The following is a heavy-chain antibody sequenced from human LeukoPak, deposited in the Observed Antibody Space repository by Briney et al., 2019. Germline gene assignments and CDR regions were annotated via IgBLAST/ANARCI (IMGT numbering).Heavy chain of an antibody. CDR1: GFTFSSYG. V-gene: IGHV3-30*02. CDR3: ARTTLCYYYYMDV. Sequence: GGSLRLSCAASGFTFSSYGMHWVRQAPGKGLEWVAFIRYDGSNKYYADSVKGRFTISRDNSKNTLYLQMNSLRAEDTAVYYCARTTLCYYYYMDVWGKGTTVTVSS. D-gene: IGHD2/OR15-2a*01. CDR2: IRYDGSNK. J-gene: IGHJ6*03.